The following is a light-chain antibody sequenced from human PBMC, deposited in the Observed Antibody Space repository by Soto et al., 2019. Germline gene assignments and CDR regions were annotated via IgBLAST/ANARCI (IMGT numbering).Light chain of an antibody. CDR3: QSYDSSNPVV. V-gene: IGLV6-57*04. CDR2: EDD. CDR1: SGSIDSNY. J-gene: IGLJ2*01. Sequence: NFMLTQPHSVSESPGKTVTISCTRTSGSIDSNYVQWYQRRPGSAPTTLIYEDDQRPSGVPDRFSGSIDRSSNSASLTISGLKTEDEADYYCQSYDSSNPVVFGGGTKLTVL.